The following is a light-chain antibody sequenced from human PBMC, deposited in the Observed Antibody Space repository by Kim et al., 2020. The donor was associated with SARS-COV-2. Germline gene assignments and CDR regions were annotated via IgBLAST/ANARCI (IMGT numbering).Light chain of an antibody. J-gene: IGLJ3*02. CDR2: DTS. Sequence: QAVVTQEPSLTVSPGGTVTLTCGSSTGAVTSGHYPYWFQQKPGQAPRTLIYDTSKKHSWTPARFSGSLLGGKAALTLSGAQPEDEADFYCLLYFGADRVFGGGTQLTVL. CDR1: TGAVTSGHY. V-gene: IGLV7-46*01. CDR3: LLYFGADRV.